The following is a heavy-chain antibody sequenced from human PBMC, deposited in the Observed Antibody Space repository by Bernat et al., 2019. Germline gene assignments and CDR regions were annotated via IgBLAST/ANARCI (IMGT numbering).Heavy chain of an antibody. Sequence: QVQLVESGGGVVQPGGSLRLSCATSGFTFSNYGMHWVRLAPGKGLEWVAFIRYDGSNKNHADSVKGRFTISRDNYKNTLFLQMNSLRVEDTAVYFCAKDRGRGYTYGGGGDDYWGQGTLVTVSS. J-gene: IGHJ4*02. CDR2: IRYDGSNK. CDR1: GFTFSNYG. CDR3: AKDRGRGYTYGGGGDDY. D-gene: IGHD5-18*01. V-gene: IGHV3-30*02.